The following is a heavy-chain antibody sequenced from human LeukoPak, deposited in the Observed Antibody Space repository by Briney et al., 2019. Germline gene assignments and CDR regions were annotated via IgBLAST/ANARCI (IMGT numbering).Heavy chain of an antibody. Sequence: PGGSLRLSCAASGFTFSSSGLHWVRQPPGKGLEWVAVIWFDGSTKYYADSVKGRFTISRDNSKNTLYMQMNSLRGEDTAVYYCARGTGSYCYRHDYWGQGTLVTVSS. J-gene: IGHJ4*02. CDR1: GFTFSSSG. CDR2: IWFDGSTK. D-gene: IGHD1-26*01. V-gene: IGHV3-33*01. CDR3: ARGTGSYCYRHDY.